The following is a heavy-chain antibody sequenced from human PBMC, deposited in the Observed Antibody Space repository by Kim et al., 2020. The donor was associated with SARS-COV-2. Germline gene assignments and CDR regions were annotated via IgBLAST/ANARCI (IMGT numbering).Heavy chain of an antibody. CDR3: AREREDYGGYFEY. D-gene: IGHD4-17*01. Sequence: YEESRKSRFTISRDSAKTSLYPKMSSRRAEDTAVYYCAREREDYGGYFEYWGQGTLVTVSS. V-gene: IGHV3-11*04. J-gene: IGHJ4*02.